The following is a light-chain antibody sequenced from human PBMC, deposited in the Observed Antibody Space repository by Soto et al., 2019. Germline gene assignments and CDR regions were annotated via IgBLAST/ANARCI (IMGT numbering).Light chain of an antibody. V-gene: IGKV1-27*01. CDR2: AAS. CDR1: QGISNY. Sequence: DIQMTQSPSSLSASVGDRVTITCRASQGISNYLAWYQQKAGKVPKLLIYAASTLQSRVPSRFSGRGSGTDFTLTISSLQSEDVATYYCQNYNSAPPLTFGGGTKVEIK. J-gene: IGKJ4*01. CDR3: QNYNSAPPLT.